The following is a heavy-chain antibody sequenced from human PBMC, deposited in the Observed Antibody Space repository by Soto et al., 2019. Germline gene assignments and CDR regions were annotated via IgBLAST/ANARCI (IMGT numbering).Heavy chain of an antibody. Sequence: SVKVSCKASGGTFSSYAISWVRQAPGQGLEWMGGIIPIFGTANYAQKFQGRVTITADESTSTAYMELSSLRSEDTAVYYCARETSRGDTPILDYWGQGTLVTVPS. CDR1: GGTFSSYA. CDR2: IIPIFGTA. D-gene: IGHD5-18*01. CDR3: ARETSRGDTPILDY. J-gene: IGHJ4*02. V-gene: IGHV1-69*13.